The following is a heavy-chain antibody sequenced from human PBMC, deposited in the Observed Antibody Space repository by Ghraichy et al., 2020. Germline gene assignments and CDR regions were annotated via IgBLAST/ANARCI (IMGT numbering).Heavy chain of an antibody. CDR1: GGSFSGYY. Sequence: SETLSLTCAVYGGSFSGYYWSWIRQPPGKGLEWIGEINHSGSTNYNPSLKSRVTISVDTSKNQFSLKLSSVTAADTAVYYCARGWRSSSWSPQSPVDYWGQGTLVTVSS. J-gene: IGHJ4*02. CDR2: INHSGST. D-gene: IGHD6-13*01. V-gene: IGHV4-34*01. CDR3: ARGWRSSSWSPQSPVDY.